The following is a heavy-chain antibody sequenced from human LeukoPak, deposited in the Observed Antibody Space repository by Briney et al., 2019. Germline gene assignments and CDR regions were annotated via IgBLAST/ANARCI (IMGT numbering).Heavy chain of an antibody. CDR2: ISWNSGSI. D-gene: IGHD3-22*01. CDR3: ARGGPYYYDSSGYSIFDY. Sequence: GGSLRLSCAASGFTFDDYAMHWVRQAPGKGLKWVSGISWNSGSIGYADSVKGRFTLSRDNAKNSLYLQMNSLRAEDTAVYYCARGGPYYYDSSGYSIFDYWGQGTLVTVSS. CDR1: GFTFDDYA. V-gene: IGHV3-9*01. J-gene: IGHJ4*02.